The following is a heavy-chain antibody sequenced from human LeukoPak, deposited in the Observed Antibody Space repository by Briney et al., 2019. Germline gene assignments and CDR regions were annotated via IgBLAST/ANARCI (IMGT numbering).Heavy chain of an antibody. J-gene: IGHJ5*02. CDR3: ARDSEWFGEFEGWFDP. CDR1: GFTFSSYW. Sequence: GGSLRLSCAASGFTFSSYWMHWARQAPVKVLVWVSRINSDGSSTSYADSVKGRFTISRDNAKNTLYLQMNSLRAEDTAVYYCARDSEWFGEFEGWFDPWGQGTLVTVSS. D-gene: IGHD3-10*01. CDR2: INSDGSST. V-gene: IGHV3-74*01.